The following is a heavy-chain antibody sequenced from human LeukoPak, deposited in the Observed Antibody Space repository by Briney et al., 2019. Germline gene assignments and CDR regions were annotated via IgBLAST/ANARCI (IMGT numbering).Heavy chain of an antibody. CDR1: GGSISSSPYY. CDR2: IYSSGST. J-gene: IGHJ6*02. D-gene: IGHD2-2*02. V-gene: IGHV4-39*07. CDR3: ATAPILRGEGGEHYKYGMDV. Sequence: SETLSLTCTVSGGSISSSPYYWGWIRQPAGKGLEWIGSIYSSGSTYYNPSLKSRVTISADTFKNHFSLILTSLTAADTAVYYCATAPILRGEGGEHYKYGMDVWGQGTTVIVSS.